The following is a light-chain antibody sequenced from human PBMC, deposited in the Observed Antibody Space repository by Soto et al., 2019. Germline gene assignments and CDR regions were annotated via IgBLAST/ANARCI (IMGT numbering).Light chain of an antibody. CDR2: GAS. Sequence: EIVLTQSQGTLHLSPGERATLSGRASQSVSNSYSAWYQEKPGEAPRLLIHGASSRSTGIPDRFSGSGSGTYFTPNLNKLEPENFAVYYCQKYGRSPITFGGGTKGEIK. CDR1: QSVSNSY. V-gene: IGKV3-20*01. J-gene: IGKJ4*01. CDR3: QKYGRSPIT.